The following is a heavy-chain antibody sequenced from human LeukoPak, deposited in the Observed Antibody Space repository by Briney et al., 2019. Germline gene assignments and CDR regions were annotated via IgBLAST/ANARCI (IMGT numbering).Heavy chain of an antibody. CDR3: ARALSEITGTSYFDY. J-gene: IGHJ4*02. V-gene: IGHV4-30-4*01. D-gene: IGHD1-7*01. CDR1: GGSISSGDYY. CDR2: ICYSWST. Sequence: TLSLTCTVSGGSISSGDYYWSWIRQPPGKGLEWIGYICYSWSTYYNPSLKSRVTISVDTSKNQFSLKLSSVTAADTAVYYCARALSEITGTSYFDYWGQGTLVTVSS.